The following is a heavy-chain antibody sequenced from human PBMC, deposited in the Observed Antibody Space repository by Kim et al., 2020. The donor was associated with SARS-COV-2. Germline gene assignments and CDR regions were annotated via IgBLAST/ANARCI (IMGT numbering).Heavy chain of an antibody. V-gene: IGHV4-4*09. CDR2: IYFSGTT. CDR3: ASTRISAYSLFWFDH. D-gene: IGHD4-4*01. Sequence: SETLSLTCSVSGASISTYYWNWIRQSPGKGLEWIGYIYFSGTTNYNSALESRLTMSVDMSKKQISLNLSSVTAADTAVYYCASTRISAYSLFWFDHWGQGVQVIVSS. CDR1: GASISTYY. J-gene: IGHJ5*02.